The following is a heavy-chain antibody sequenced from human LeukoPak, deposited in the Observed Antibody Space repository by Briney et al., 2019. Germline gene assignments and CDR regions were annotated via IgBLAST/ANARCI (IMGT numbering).Heavy chain of an antibody. V-gene: IGHV3-49*04. J-gene: IGHJ4*02. CDR2: IRGKAYGGTT. CDR1: GFTFGDYA. Sequence: PGGSLRLSCTASGFTFGDYAMSWVRQAPGKGLEWVGFIRGKAYGGTTEYAASVKGRFTISRDDSKSIAHLQMNSLKTEDTAVYYCTARRGGSRLDYWGQGTLVTVSS. CDR3: TARRGGSRLDY. D-gene: IGHD1-26*01.